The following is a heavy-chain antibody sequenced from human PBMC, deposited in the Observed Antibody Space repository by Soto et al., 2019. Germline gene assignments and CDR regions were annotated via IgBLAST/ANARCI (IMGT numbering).Heavy chain of an antibody. Sequence: EVQLLESGGGLVQPGGSLRLSCAASGFTFNNYVMAWVRQAPGKGLEWVSGISGSDGSTVYADSMKGRFSISRDNSKNTLYLQVHSLRAGDTAVYYCVRVNFRGTQVWLGAFDYWGRGSLVSVSS. CDR2: ISGSDGST. D-gene: IGHD3-10*01. J-gene: IGHJ4*02. CDR3: VRVNFRGTQVWLGAFDY. V-gene: IGHV3-23*01. CDR1: GFTFNNYV.